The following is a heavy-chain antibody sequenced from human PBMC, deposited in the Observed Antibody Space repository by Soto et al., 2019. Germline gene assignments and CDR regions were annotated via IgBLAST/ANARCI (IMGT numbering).Heavy chain of an antibody. CDR1: GYTFTSYG. CDR2: ISAYNGNT. Sequence: GASVKVSCKASGYTFTSYGTNWVRQAPGQGLERMGWISAYNGNTNYAQKFQGRVTMTTATSTSTAYMELRSLRSDDTAVYYCARVKKVVPVSWLDPCGHGALVTVSS. J-gene: IGHJ5*02. V-gene: IGHV1-18*01. CDR3: ARVKKVVPVSWLDP. D-gene: IGHD3-10*02.